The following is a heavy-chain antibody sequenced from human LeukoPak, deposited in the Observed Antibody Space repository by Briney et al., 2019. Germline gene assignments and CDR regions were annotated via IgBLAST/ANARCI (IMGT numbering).Heavy chain of an antibody. Sequence: PSQTLSLTCTVSGGSISSDGYYWSWIRQPPGKGLEWIGHIHHSGSTHYNSSLKSRVTISVDTSKNQFSLKLSSVTAADTAVYYCARLPGCSGGSCYRAFDMWGQGTMVTVSS. CDR2: IHHSGST. CDR1: GGSISSDGYY. CDR3: ARLPGCSGGSCYRAFDM. J-gene: IGHJ3*02. D-gene: IGHD2-15*01. V-gene: IGHV4-30-2*01.